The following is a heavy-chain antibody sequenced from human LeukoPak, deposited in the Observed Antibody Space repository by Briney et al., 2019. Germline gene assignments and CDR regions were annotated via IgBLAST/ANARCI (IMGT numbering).Heavy chain of an antibody. V-gene: IGHV5-51*01. CDR3: ARRRELQANWFDP. J-gene: IGHJ5*02. CDR2: ICPGDSDT. CDR1: GYTFTSYW. Sequence: GESLKISCKGSGYTFTSYWIGWVRQMPGKGLEWMGIICPGDSDTRYSPSFQGQVTISADKSISTAYLQWSSLKASDTAMYYCARRRELQANWFDPWGQGTLVTVSS. D-gene: IGHD1-26*01.